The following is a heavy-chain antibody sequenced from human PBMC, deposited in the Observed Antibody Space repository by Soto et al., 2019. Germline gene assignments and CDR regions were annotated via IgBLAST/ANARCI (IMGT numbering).Heavy chain of an antibody. J-gene: IGHJ6*02. CDR2: IWYDGSNK. D-gene: IGHD6-13*01. V-gene: IGHV3-33*01. CDR3: ARARGVIAAALRVYYGMDV. CDR1: GFTFSSYG. Sequence: QVQLVESGGGVVQPGRSLRRSCAASGFTFSSYGMHWVRQAPGTGLELVAGIWYDGSNKYYVDSVKGLFTIYRENSKNTLYLQINSLKSEDRAVYKCARARGVIAAALRVYYGMDVWCQGTTVTVSS.